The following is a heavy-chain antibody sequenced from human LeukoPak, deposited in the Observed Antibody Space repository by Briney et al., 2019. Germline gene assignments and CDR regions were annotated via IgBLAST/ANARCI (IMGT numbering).Heavy chain of an antibody. J-gene: IGHJ4*02. V-gene: IGHV1-18*01. CDR2: ISAYNGNT. D-gene: IGHD2-2*01. CDR1: GYTFTIYG. CDR3: AREESVVPAMNYFDY. Sequence: ASVKVSCKSAGYTFTIYGISWVRQARGQGREWMGWISAYNGNTNYAQKLQGRGSITTDTATSTAYMELRSLRSDDTAVYYCAREESVVPAMNYFDYWGQGTLVTVSS.